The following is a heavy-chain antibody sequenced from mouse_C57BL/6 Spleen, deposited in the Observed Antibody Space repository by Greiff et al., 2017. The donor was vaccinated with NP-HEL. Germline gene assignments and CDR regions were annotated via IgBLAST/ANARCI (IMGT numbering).Heavy chain of an antibody. V-gene: IGHV1-80*01. Sequence: QLKESGAELVKPGASVKISCKASGYAFSSYWMNWVKQRPGKGLEWIGQIYPGDGDTNYNGKFKGKATLTADKSSSTAYMQLSSLTSEDSAVYFCARSGKRAMDYWGQGTSVTVSS. CDR3: ARSGKRAMDY. J-gene: IGHJ4*01. D-gene: IGHD3-1*01. CDR1: GYAFSSYW. CDR2: IYPGDGDT.